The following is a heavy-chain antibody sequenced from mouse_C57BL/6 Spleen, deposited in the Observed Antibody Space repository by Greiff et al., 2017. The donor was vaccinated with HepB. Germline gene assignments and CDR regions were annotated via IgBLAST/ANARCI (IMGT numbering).Heavy chain of an antibody. Sequence: DVKLQESGGGLVQPKGSLKLSCAASGFSFNTYAMNWVRQAPGKGLEWVARIRSKSNNYATYYADSVKDRFTISRDDSESMLYLQMNNLKTEDTAMYYCVRQDYDYDGFAYWGQGTLVTVSA. V-gene: IGHV10-1*01. D-gene: IGHD2-4*01. J-gene: IGHJ3*01. CDR3: VRQDYDYDGFAY. CDR2: IRSKSNNYAT. CDR1: GFSFNTYA.